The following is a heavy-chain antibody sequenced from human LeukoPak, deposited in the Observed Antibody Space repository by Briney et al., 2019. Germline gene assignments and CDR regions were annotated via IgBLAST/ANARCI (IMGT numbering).Heavy chain of an antibody. CDR2: IYPGDSDT. D-gene: IGHD1-26*01. CDR1: GYSFTSYW. Sequence: GESLQISCKGSGYSFTSYWIGWVRQMPGKGLEWMGNIYPGDSDTRYSPSFQGQVTISADKSISTAYLQWSSLKASDTAMYYCARVGDSGSYLYYFDYWGQGTLVTVSS. J-gene: IGHJ4*02. V-gene: IGHV5-51*01. CDR3: ARVGDSGSYLYYFDY.